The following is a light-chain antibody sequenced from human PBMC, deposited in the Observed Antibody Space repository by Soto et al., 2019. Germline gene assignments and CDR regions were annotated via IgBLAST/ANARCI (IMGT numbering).Light chain of an antibody. V-gene: IGKV3-11*01. CDR3: QQRRNLPYT. Sequence: ETLLTQSPGTLSLSPGERATLSCRASQSVSNYLAWFQQKPGQAPRLLIFDTTNRAPGTPARFIGSGSVTDFTLTISSLEPEDFAVYYCQQRRNLPYTFGQGTKLEIK. CDR1: QSVSNY. J-gene: IGKJ2*01. CDR2: DTT.